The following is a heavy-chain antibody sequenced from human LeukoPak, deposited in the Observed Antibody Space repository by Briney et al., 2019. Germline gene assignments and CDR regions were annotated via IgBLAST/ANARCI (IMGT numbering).Heavy chain of an antibody. D-gene: IGHD2-21*02. CDR3: ARGRYNIVVLTAIRNFDY. J-gene: IGHJ4*02. CDR2: INHSGST. V-gene: IGHV4-34*01. CDR1: GGSFSGYY. Sequence: SETLSLTCAVYGGSFSGYYWSWIRQPPGKGLEWIGEINHSGSTNYNPSLKSRVTISVDTSKNQFSLKLSSVTAADTAVYYCARGRYNIVVLTAIRNFDYWGQGTLVTVSS.